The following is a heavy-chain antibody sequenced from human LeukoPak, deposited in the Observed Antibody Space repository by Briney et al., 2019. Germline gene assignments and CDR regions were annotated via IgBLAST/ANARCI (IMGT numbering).Heavy chain of an antibody. V-gene: IGHV1-2*02. Sequence: GASVKVSCKASGYIFTAYHLHWVRQAPGQGLEWMGWINPISGVANYAQKFQGRVIMTRDTSISTAYMELSSLKSDDTAVYYCARAPPYSNGWYGADNWFDPWGQGSLVIVSS. J-gene: IGHJ5*02. CDR2: INPISGVA. CDR3: ARAPPYSNGWYGADNWFDP. D-gene: IGHD6-19*01. CDR1: GYIFTAYH.